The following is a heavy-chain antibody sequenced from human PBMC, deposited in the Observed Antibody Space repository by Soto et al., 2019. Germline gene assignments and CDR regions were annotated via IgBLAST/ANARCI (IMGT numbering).Heavy chain of an antibody. CDR1: EGTFNSYV. D-gene: IGHD6-13*01. V-gene: IGHV1-69*01. CDR2: IIPYYNTL. Sequence: QAQVVQSGAEVRKPGSSVKLSCKASEGTFNSYVIAWVRQAPGQGLEWMGGIIPYYNTLNYAQKFQDRVTITADDSTNTVYMELSSLRSDDTAVYFCASGASRWYPYFFDSWAQGTLVTVSS. J-gene: IGHJ4*02. CDR3: ASGASRWYPYFFDS.